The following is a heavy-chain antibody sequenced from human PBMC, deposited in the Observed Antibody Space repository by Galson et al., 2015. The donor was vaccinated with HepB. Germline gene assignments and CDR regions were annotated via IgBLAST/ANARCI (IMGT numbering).Heavy chain of an antibody. J-gene: IGHJ5*02. D-gene: IGHD3-9*01. CDR3: ARVLRYFDWLLFGWSDP. CDR2: IYYSGST. Sequence: ETLSLTCTVSGGSISSSSYYWGWIRQPPGKGLEWIGSIYYSGSTYYNPSLKSRVTISVDTSKNQFSLKLSSVTAADTAVYYCARVLRYFDWLLFGWSDPWGQGTLVTVSS. V-gene: IGHV4-39*01. CDR1: GGSISSSSYY.